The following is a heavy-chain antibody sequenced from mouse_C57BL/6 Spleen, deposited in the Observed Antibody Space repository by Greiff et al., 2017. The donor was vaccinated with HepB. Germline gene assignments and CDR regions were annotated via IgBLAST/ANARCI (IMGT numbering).Heavy chain of an antibody. CDR1: GYTFTSYW. D-gene: IGHD1-1*01. Sequence: VQLQQPGAELVRPGSSVKLSCKASGYTFTSYWMHWVKQRPIQGLEWIGNIDPSDSETHYNQKFKDKATLTVDKSSSTAYMQLSSLTSGDSAVYYCARGDFTKVVEGYYAMDYWGQGTSVTVSS. V-gene: IGHV1-52*01. J-gene: IGHJ4*01. CDR2: IDPSDSET. CDR3: ARGDFTKVVEGYYAMDY.